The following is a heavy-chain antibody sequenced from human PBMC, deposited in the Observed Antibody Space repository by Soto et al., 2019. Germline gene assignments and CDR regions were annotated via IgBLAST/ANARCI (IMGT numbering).Heavy chain of an antibody. J-gene: IGHJ5*02. Sequence: GASVKVSCKASGYTFTGYYMHWVRQAPGQGLEWMGWINPNSGGTNYAQKFQGRVTMTRDTSISTAYMELSRLRSDDTAVYYCTRRYNWNDYYFDPWGQGTLVTVSS. CDR1: GYTFTGYY. CDR2: INPNSGGT. D-gene: IGHD1-20*01. V-gene: IGHV1-2*02. CDR3: TRRYNWNDYYFDP.